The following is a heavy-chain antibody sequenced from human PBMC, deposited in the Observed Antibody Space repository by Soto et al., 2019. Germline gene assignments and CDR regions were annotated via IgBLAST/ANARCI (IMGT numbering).Heavy chain of an antibody. Sequence: QVQLVESGGGVFQPGRSLRLSCAASGFTFSSYAMHWVRQAPGKGLEWVAVISYDGSNKYYADSVKGRFTISRDNSKNTLYLQMNSLRAEDTAVYYCARDPGYCSGGSCYKFDYWGQGTLVTVSS. CDR2: ISYDGSNK. J-gene: IGHJ4*02. V-gene: IGHV3-30-3*01. D-gene: IGHD2-15*01. CDR3: ARDPGYCSGGSCYKFDY. CDR1: GFTFSSYA.